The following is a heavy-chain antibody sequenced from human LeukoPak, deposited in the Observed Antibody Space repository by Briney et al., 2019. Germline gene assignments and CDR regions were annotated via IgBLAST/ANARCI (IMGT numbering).Heavy chain of an antibody. CDR1: GFTFSGYS. D-gene: IGHD3-10*01. J-gene: IGHJ3*02. V-gene: IGHV3-21*01. CDR2: ISRSSSYI. CDR3: ASFPPYMVRNDPFDI. Sequence: GGSLRLSCAASGFTFSGYSLNWVRQAPGKGLEWVSSISRSSSYIYYADSVKGRFTISRDNARNSLYLQMNSLRVEDTAVYYCASFPPYMVRNDPFDIWGQGTMVTVSS.